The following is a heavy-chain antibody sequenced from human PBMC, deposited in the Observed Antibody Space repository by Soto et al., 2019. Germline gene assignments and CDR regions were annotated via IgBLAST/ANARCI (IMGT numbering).Heavy chain of an antibody. CDR1: GFTFSRYA. CDR3: AKEESGSYGPDAFDI. Sequence: GGSLRLPCSASGFTFSRYAISWVRQGPGKGLELVSAICGSGGSTYYADSVKGRFTISRDNSKNTLYLQMNSLRAEDTAVYYCAKEESGSYGPDAFDIWGQGTMVTVSS. J-gene: IGHJ3*02. CDR2: ICGSGGST. D-gene: IGHD1-26*01. V-gene: IGHV3-23*01.